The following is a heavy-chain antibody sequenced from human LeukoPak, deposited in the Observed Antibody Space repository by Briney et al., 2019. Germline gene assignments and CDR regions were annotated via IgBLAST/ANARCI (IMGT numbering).Heavy chain of an antibody. D-gene: IGHD1-7*01. CDR3: ARDELFIDY. CDR2: ISSRSRTI. CDR1: GFTFSTYP. J-gene: IGHJ4*02. V-gene: IGHV3-48*04. Sequence: GGSLRLSCAASGFTFSTYPMNWVRQAPGKGLEWVSYISSRSRTIYYADSAKGRFTISRDNAKNSLYLQMNTLRAEDTAVYYCARDELFIDYWGQGTLVTVSS.